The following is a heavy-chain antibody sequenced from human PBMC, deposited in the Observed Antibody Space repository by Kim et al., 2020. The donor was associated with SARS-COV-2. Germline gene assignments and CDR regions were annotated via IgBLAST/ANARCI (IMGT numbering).Heavy chain of an antibody. V-gene: IGHV3-9*01. CDR2: ISWNSGSI. Sequence: GGSLRLSCAASGFTFDDYAMHWVRQAPGKGLEWVSGISWNSGSIGYADSVKGRFTISRDNAKNSLYLQMNSLRAEDTALYYCAKDISYYGSGSATQMDVWGPGTTVTVSS. CDR1: GFTFDDYA. D-gene: IGHD3-10*01. CDR3: AKDISYYGSGSATQMDV. J-gene: IGHJ6*02.